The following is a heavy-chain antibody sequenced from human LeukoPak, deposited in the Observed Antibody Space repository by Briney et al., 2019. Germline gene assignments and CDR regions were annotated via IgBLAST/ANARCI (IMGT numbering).Heavy chain of an antibody. J-gene: IGHJ5*02. Sequence: SETLSLTCTVSGGSISSGSYYWSWIRQPPGKGLEWIGYIYYSGSTNYNPSLKSRVTISVDTSKNQFSLKLSSVTAADTAVYYCARGTYDFGFNWFDPWGQGTLVTVSS. D-gene: IGHD3-3*01. CDR3: ARGTYDFGFNWFDP. V-gene: IGHV4-61*01. CDR1: GGSISSGSYY. CDR2: IYYSGST.